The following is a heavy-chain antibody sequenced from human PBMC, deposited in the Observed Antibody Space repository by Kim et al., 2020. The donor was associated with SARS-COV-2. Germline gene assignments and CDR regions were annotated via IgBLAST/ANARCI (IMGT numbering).Heavy chain of an antibody. CDR2: INHYGSER. J-gene: IGHJ4*02. V-gene: IGHV3-7*01. Sequence: GGSLRLSCVASGFTFSGYWMSWVRQAPGKGLEWVANINHYGSERYYVDSVKGRFTISRDNAKKSLYLQLVSLRAEDTAVYYCARDRNYYGSGDFWGQGTL. CDR3: ARDRNYYGSGDF. CDR1: GFTFSGYW. D-gene: IGHD3-10*01.